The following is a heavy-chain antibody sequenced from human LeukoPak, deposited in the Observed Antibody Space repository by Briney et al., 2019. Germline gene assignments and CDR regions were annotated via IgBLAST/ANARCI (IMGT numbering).Heavy chain of an antibody. CDR1: GFNFNNAW. CDR3: TTVSYCGGDCSEYFQH. CDR2: MKSKDAGGTT. Sequence: GGSLRLSCAASGFNFNNAWMSWVRQAPGKGLEWVGRMKSKDAGGTTDYAAPVKGRFTISRDDPKNTLYLQMNSLKTEDTAVYYCTTVSYCGGDCSEYFQHWGQGTLVTVSS. J-gene: IGHJ1*01. D-gene: IGHD2-21*02. V-gene: IGHV3-15*01.